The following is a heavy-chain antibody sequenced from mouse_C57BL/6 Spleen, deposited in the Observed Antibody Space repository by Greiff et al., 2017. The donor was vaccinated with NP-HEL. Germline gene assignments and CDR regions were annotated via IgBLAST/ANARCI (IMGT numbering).Heavy chain of an antibody. CDR1: GFNIKDDY. CDR3: TIGSRDY. V-gene: IGHV14-4*01. Sequence: VQLQQSGAELVRPGASVKLSCTASGFNIKDDYMHWVKQRPEQGLEWIGWIDPENGDTEYASKFQGKATITADTSSNTAYLQLSSLTSDDTAVYYCTIGSRDYWGQGTTLTVSS. CDR2: IDPENGDT. J-gene: IGHJ2*01.